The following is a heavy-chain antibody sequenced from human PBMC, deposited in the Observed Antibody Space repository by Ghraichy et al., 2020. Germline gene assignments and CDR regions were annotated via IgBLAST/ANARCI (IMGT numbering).Heavy chain of an antibody. V-gene: IGHV3-23*01. Sequence: GGSLRLSCAASGFTFSSYAMSWVRQVPGKGLEWVSAISGSGGSTYYADSVKGRFTISRDNSKNTLYLQMNSLRAEDTAVYYCANAPRSSQQREQHFDYWGQGTLVTVSS. D-gene: IGHD1-26*01. CDR1: GFTFSSYA. J-gene: IGHJ4*02. CDR3: ANAPRSSQQREQHFDY. CDR2: ISGSGGST.